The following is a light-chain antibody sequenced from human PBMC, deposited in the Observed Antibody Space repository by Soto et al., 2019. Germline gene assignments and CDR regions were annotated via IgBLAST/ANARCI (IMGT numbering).Light chain of an antibody. CDR1: TGAVTSGHY. CDR2: DTS. Sequence: QAVVTQEPSLTVSPGGTVTLTCGSGTGAVTSGHYPYWFQQRPGQAPRALIYDTSNKHSWTPARFSGSLLGGKAALTLSGAQPEDEADYYCLLSYGDTRPEVFGGGTKVTVL. CDR3: LLSYGDTRPEV. V-gene: IGLV7-46*01. J-gene: IGLJ3*02.